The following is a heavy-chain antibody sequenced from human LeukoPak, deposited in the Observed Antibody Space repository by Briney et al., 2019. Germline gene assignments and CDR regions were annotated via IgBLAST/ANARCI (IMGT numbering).Heavy chain of an antibody. CDR2: ISADNGNT. D-gene: IGHD3-10*01. V-gene: IGHV1-18*01. J-gene: IGHJ4*02. CDR3: ARDYGSGSDYYFDY. Sequence: ASVKVSCKASGGTFSSYAISWVRQAPGQGLEWMGWISADNGNTNYAQKLQGRVTMTTDTSTSTVYMELRSLRSDDTAVYYCARDYGSGSDYYFDYWGQGTLVTVSS. CDR1: GGTFSSYA.